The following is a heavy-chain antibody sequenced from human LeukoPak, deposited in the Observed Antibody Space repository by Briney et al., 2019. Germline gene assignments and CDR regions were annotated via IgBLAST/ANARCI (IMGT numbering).Heavy chain of an antibody. Sequence: PSETLSLTCAVYGGSFSGYYWSWIRQPPGKGLEWIGEINHSGSTNYNPSLKSRVTISVDTSKNQFSLKLSSVTAADTAVYYCARGCYGDYVIDWFDPWGQGTLVTVSS. D-gene: IGHD4-17*01. CDR3: ARGCYGDYVIDWFDP. J-gene: IGHJ5*02. CDR1: GGSFSGYY. CDR2: INHSGST. V-gene: IGHV4-34*01.